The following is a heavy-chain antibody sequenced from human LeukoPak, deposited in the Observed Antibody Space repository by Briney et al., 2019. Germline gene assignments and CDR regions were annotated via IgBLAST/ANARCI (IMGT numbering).Heavy chain of an antibody. J-gene: IGHJ4*02. V-gene: IGHV3-11*06. D-gene: IGHD6-19*01. CDR3: ARALSSGWGAGHYYFDY. CDR1: GFTFSDYY. CDR2: ISSSSSYT. Sequence: SGGSLRLSCAASGFTFSDYYMSWIRQAPGKGLEWVSYISSSSSYTNYADSVKGRFTISRDNAKNSLYLQTNSLRAEDTAVYYCARALSSGWGAGHYYFDYWGQGTLVTVSS.